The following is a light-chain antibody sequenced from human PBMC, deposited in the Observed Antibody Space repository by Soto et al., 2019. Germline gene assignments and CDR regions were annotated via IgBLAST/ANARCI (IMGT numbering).Light chain of an antibody. V-gene: IGKV3-20*01. CDR2: GAS. CDR3: QQYVSSPWT. Sequence: EIVLTQSPGTLSLSPGERATLSCRASQSVSSTYLAWYQQKPGQAPRLLIYGASSRTTGIPDRFSGSGSGTDFTLTISRLEPEDFAVYYCQQYVSSPWTFDQGTKVEI. J-gene: IGKJ1*01. CDR1: QSVSSTY.